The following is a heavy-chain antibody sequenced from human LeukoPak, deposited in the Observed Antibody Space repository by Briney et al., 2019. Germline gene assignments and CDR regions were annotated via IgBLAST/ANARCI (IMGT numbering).Heavy chain of an antibody. V-gene: IGHV3-23*01. CDR3: ARAACGRSSTSCYEADY. J-gene: IGHJ4*02. CDR2: ISGSGGLT. D-gene: IGHD2-2*01. CDR1: GFTFNSYA. Sequence: GGSLRLSCAASGFTFNSYAMSWVRQAPGKGLEWVSSISGSGGLTYYADSVRGRFTVSRDNAKNSLYLQMNSLRAEDTAVYYCARAACGRSSTSCYEADYWGQGTLVTVSS.